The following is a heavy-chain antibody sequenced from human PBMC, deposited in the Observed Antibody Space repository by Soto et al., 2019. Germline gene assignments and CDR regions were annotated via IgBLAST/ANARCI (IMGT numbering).Heavy chain of an antibody. J-gene: IGHJ5*02. Sequence: QVQLVQSGAEVREPGAPVKVSCKASGYSFTNNDVSWVRQATGQGLEWMGWMNPGSGDTGYAQKFQGRVTMTRDISKATAYMELSSLRSDDTAIHYCARMATFGSLNWFDPWGQGTLVTVSS. D-gene: IGHD3-16*01. CDR2: MNPGSGDT. V-gene: IGHV1-8*01. CDR1: GYSFTNND. CDR3: ARMATFGSLNWFDP.